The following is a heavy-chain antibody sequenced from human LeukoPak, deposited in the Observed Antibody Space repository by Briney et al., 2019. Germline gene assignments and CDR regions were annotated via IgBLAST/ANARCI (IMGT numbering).Heavy chain of an antibody. D-gene: IGHD5-18*01. CDR1: GFTFSSYS. CDR2: ISSSSYI. J-gene: IGHJ4*02. Sequence: GGSLRLSCAASGFTFSSYSMNWVRQAPGKGLEWVSSISSSSYIYYADSVKGRFTISRDNAKNSLYLQMNSLRAEDTAVYYCARDDRYSYGYYFDYWGQGTLVTVSS. V-gene: IGHV3-21*01. CDR3: ARDDRYSYGYYFDY.